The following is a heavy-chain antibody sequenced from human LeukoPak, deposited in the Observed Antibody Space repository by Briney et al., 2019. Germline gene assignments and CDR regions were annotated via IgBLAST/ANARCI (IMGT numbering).Heavy chain of an antibody. CDR3: AKELRIAAAGTIQN. D-gene: IGHD6-13*01. CDR2: ISYDGSNK. V-gene: IGHV3-30*18. Sequence: PGGSLRLSCAASGFTFSSYGMHWVRHAPGKGLELVAVISYDGSNKYYADSVKGRFTISRDNSKNTLYLQMNSLRAEDTAVYYCAKELRIAAAGTIQNWGQGSLVTDSS. J-gene: IGHJ1*01. CDR1: GFTFSSYG.